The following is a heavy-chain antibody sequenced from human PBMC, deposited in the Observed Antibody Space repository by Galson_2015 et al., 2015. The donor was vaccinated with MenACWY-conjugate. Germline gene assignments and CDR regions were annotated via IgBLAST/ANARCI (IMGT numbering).Heavy chain of an antibody. CDR3: ARRRPRDIGGGFDI. V-gene: IGHV4-39*01. J-gene: IGHJ3*02. D-gene: IGHD2-15*01. Sequence: SLKSRISTSVDTPRNQFSLNLASVTAADTAVYYCARRRPRDIGGGFDIWGQGTLVTVSS.